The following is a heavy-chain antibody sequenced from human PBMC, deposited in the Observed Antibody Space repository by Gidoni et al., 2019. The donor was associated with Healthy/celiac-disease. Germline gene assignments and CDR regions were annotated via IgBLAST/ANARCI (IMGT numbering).Heavy chain of an antibody. CDR2: IIPILGIA. CDR3: ARDLEKDIVVVPAATYNWFDP. Sequence: QVQLVQSGAEVKKPGSSVKVSCKASGGTFSSYTISWVRQAPGQGLEWMGRIIPILGIANYAQKFQGRVTITADKSTSTAYMELSSLRSEDTAVYYCARDLEKDIVVVPAATYNWFDPWGQGTLVTVSS. J-gene: IGHJ5*02. CDR1: GGTFSSYT. D-gene: IGHD2-2*01. V-gene: IGHV1-69*08.